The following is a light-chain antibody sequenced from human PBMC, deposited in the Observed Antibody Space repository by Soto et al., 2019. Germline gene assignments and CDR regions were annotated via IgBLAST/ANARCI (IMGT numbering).Light chain of an antibody. Sequence: DIQMTQSPSTLSGSVGDRVTITCRASQTISTWLAWYQQKPGKAPKLLIYKASTLKSGVPSRFSGSGSGTEFPLIISSLQHDVFATYYCQHYNTYSGAFGQGTKVELK. J-gene: IGKJ1*01. CDR2: KAS. CDR3: QHYNTYSGA. CDR1: QTISTW. V-gene: IGKV1-5*03.